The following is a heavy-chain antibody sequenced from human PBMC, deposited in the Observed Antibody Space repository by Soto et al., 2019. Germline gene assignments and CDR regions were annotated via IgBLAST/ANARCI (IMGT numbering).Heavy chain of an antibody. CDR2: INAGNGNT. J-gene: IGHJ5*02. CDR3: ARAEYSSSPMHPWFDP. V-gene: IGHV1-3*01. D-gene: IGHD6-6*01. CDR1: GYTFTSYA. Sequence: GASVKVSCKASGYTFTSYAMHWVRQAPGQRLEWMGWINAGNGNTKYSQKFQGRVTITRDTSASTAYMELSSLRSEDTAVYYCARAEYSSSPMHPWFDPWGQGTLVTVSS.